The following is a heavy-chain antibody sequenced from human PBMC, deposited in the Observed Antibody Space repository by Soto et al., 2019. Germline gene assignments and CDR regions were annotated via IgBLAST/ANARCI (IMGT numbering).Heavy chain of an antibody. CDR1: GFTFSSYG. CDR2: IWYDGSNK. Sequence: GGSLRLSCAASGFTFSSYGMHWVRQAPGKGLEWVAVIWYDGSNKYYADSVKGRFTISRDNSKNTLYLQMNSLRAEDTAVYYCARGHSSSSWYYFDYWGQGTLVTV. D-gene: IGHD6-13*01. J-gene: IGHJ4*02. CDR3: ARGHSSSSWYYFDY. V-gene: IGHV3-33*01.